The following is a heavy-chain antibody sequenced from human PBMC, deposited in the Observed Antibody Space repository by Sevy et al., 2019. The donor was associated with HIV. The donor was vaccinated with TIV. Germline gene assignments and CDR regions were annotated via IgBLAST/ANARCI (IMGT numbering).Heavy chain of an antibody. J-gene: IGHJ5*02. D-gene: IGHD5-12*01. CDR3: ARDKELGDGYNYWFDP. Sequence: GGSLRLSCAASGFTFSSYAMHWVRQAPGKGLEWVAVISYDGSNKYYADSVKGRFTISRDNSKNTLYLQMNSLRAEDTAVYYSARDKELGDGYNYWFDPWGQGTLVTVSS. CDR2: ISYDGSNK. CDR1: GFTFSSYA. V-gene: IGHV3-30-3*01.